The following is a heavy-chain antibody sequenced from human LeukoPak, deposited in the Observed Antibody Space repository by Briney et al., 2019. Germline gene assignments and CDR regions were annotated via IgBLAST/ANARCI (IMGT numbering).Heavy chain of an antibody. CDR1: GSTFSSYA. Sequence: PGGSLRLSCAASGSTFSSYAMSWVRQAPGKGLEWVSAISGSGGSTYYADSVKGRFTISRDNSKNTLYLQMNSLRAEDTAVYYCAKFYGGTSGAEYYFDYWGQGTLVTVSS. D-gene: IGHD4-23*01. CDR2: ISGSGGST. CDR3: AKFYGGTSGAEYYFDY. J-gene: IGHJ4*02. V-gene: IGHV3-23*01.